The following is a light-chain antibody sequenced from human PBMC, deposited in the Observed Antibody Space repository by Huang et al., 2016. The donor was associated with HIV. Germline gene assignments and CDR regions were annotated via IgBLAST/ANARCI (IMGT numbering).Light chain of an antibody. CDR3: QQRSSSLT. V-gene: IGKV3-11*01. CDR2: NAS. Sequence: EVVLTQSPATLSLSPGDRATLSCRASQSLNKYLSWYQQRPGQAPRLLIYNASNRTTGIPGRFSGSGSRTHFTLAISSLKPEDFATYYCQQRSSSLTFGGGTRVEI. CDR1: QSLNKY. J-gene: IGKJ4*01.